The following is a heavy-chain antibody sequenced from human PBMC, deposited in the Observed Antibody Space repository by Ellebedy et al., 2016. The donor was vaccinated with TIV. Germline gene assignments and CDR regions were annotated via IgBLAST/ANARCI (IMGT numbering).Heavy chain of an antibody. J-gene: IGHJ6*03. CDR2: INHSGST. CDR1: GGTFSDYY. D-gene: IGHD7-27*01. Sequence: SETLSLXCAVYGGTFSDYYWSWIRQPPGKGLEWIGEINHSGSTNYNPSLKSRVTISVDTSKNQFSLKLSSVTAADTAVYYCASPGDSTNMDVWGKGTTVTVSS. V-gene: IGHV4-34*01. CDR3: ASPGDSTNMDV.